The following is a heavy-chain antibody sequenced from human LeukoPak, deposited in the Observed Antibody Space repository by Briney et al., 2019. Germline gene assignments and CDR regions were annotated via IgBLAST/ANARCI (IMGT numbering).Heavy chain of an antibody. CDR1: GFTFSSYA. CDR3: AKEEGDYASGSCFDY. D-gene: IGHD3-10*01. CDR2: ISGSGGST. V-gene: IGHV3-23*01. Sequence: GGSLRLSCAASGFTFSSYAMNWVRQAPGKGLEWVSSISGSGGSTYYADSVKGRFTISRDNSKNTLYLQMNSLRAEDTAIYYCAKEEGDYASGSCFDYWGQGTLVTVSS. J-gene: IGHJ4*02.